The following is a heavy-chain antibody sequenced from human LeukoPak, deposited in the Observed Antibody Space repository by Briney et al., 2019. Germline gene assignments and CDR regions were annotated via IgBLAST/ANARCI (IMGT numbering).Heavy chain of an antibody. CDR3: ARGGKDSFGYFLYFFDY. J-gene: IGHJ4*02. D-gene: IGHD3-22*01. CDR1: GGSISSGSYY. V-gene: IGHV4-61*02. Sequence: KPSETLSLTCTVSGGSISSGSYYWSWIRQPAGKGLEWIGRIYTSGSTNYNPSLKSRVAISVDTSKNQFSLKLSSVTAADTAVYYCARGGKDSFGYFLYFFDYWGQGTLVTVSS. CDR2: IYTSGST.